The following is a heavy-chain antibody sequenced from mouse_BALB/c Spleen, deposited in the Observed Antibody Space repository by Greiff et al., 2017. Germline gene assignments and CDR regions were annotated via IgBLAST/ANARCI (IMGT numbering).Heavy chain of an antibody. D-gene: IGHD2-10*01. J-gene: IGHJ4*01. CDR2: ISDGGSYT. Sequence: EVMLVESGGGLVKPGGSLKLSCAASGFTFSDYYMYWVRQTPEKRLEWVATISDGGSYTYYPDSVKGRFTISRDNAKNNLYLQMSSLKSEDTAMYYCARDPYYGNYDYAMDYWGQGTSVTVSS. CDR1: GFTFSDYY. V-gene: IGHV5-4*02. CDR3: ARDPYYGNYDYAMDY.